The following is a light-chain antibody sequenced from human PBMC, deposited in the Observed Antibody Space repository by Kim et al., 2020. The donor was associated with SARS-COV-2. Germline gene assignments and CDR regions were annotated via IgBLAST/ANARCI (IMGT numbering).Light chain of an antibody. CDR3: QTWGTGFWV. V-gene: IGLV4-69*01. J-gene: IGLJ3*02. Sequence: ASVKPTCTLSSGNNNDAIEWHQQQQEQGPRYLMTLNSDGSHTKGDDIPDRFSGSSSGAERYLSISSLQAEDEADYFCQTWGTGFWVFGGGTKLTVL. CDR1: SGNNNDA. CDR2: LNSDGSH.